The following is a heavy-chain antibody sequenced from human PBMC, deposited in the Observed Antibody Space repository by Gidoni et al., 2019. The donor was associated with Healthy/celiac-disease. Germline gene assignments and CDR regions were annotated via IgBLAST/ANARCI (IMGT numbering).Heavy chain of an antibody. J-gene: IGHJ4*02. D-gene: IGHD4-4*01. CDR1: GFTFSSYA. CDR2: IRGSGGST. Sequence: EVQLLEPGGGLVQPGGSLSLSCSASGFTFSSYAMSWVRQAPGKGLEWVSAIRGSGGSTYYADSVKGRFTISRDNSKNTLYLQMNSLRAEDTAVYYCAKGGNYGDYWGQGTLVTVSS. CDR3: AKGGNYGDY. V-gene: IGHV3-23*01.